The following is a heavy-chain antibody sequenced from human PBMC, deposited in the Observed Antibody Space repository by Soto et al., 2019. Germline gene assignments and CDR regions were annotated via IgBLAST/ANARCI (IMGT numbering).Heavy chain of an antibody. Sequence: EVQLVESGGGLVQPGGSLRLSCAASGFTFSSYSMNWVRQAPGKGLELVSYISSSSTTIYYADSVKGRFTISRDNAKNSLYLQTNSLRDEDTAVYYCARGTRHPDYWGQGTLVTVSS. CDR1: GFTFSSYS. V-gene: IGHV3-48*02. J-gene: IGHJ4*02. D-gene: IGHD2-2*01. CDR3: ARGTRHPDY. CDR2: ISSSSTTI.